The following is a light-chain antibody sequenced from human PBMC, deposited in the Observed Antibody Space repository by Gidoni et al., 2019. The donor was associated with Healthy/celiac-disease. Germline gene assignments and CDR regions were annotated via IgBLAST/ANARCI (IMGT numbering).Light chain of an antibody. J-gene: IGKJ1*01. Sequence: DIVMTQSPDSLAVSLGERATINCKSSQSILHRSYNRNNLTWYQQKPGQPPKLLIYWASTRESGAPDRFSGSGSGTDFTLTISSLQAEDVAVYYCQQYYSLPLTFGQXTKVEIK. V-gene: IGKV4-1*01. CDR2: WAS. CDR3: QQYYSLPLT. CDR1: QSILHRSYNRNN.